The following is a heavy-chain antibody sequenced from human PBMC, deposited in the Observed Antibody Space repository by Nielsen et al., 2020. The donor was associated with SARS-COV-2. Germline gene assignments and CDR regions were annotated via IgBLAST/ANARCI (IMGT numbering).Heavy chain of an antibody. CDR2: INHSGST. CDR3: ARRSSGWYWFDP. Sequence: ESLKISCAVYGGSFSGYYWSWIRQPPGKGLEWIGEINHSGSTNYNPSLKSRVTISVDTSKNQFSLKLSSVTAADTAVYYCARRSSGWYWFDPWGQGTLVTVSS. V-gene: IGHV4-34*01. J-gene: IGHJ5*01. CDR1: GGSFSGYY. D-gene: IGHD6-19*01.